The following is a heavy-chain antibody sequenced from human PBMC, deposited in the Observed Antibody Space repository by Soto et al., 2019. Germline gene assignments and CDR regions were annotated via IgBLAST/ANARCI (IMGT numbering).Heavy chain of an antibody. J-gene: IGHJ5*02. CDR1: GGSISSSNW. CDR3: ARGGTRFDP. Sequence: PSETLSLTCAVSGGSISSSNWWSWIRQPPGKGLEWIGYFYFSGSTNYNPSLKSRVTISVDTSKNQFSLNLSSVTAADTAVYYCARGGTRFDPWGQGTLVTVSS. CDR2: FYFSGST. V-gene: IGHV4-61*01. D-gene: IGHD1-7*01.